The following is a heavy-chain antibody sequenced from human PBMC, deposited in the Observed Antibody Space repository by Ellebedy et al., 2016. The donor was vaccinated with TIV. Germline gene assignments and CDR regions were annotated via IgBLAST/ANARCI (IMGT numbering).Heavy chain of an antibody. CDR2: ISGSGGST. V-gene: IGHV3-23*01. J-gene: IGHJ4*02. D-gene: IGHD5-18*01. CDR3: AKERLRYSYGLGMSYYFDY. CDR1: GFTFSSYA. Sequence: GESLKISXAASGFTFSSYAMSWVRQAPGKGLEWVSAISGSGGSTYYADSVKGRFTISRDNSKNTLYLQMNSLRAEDTAVYYCAKERLRYSYGLGMSYYFDYWGQGTLVTVSS.